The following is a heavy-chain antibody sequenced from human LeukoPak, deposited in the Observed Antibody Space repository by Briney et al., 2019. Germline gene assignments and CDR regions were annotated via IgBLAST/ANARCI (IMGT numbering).Heavy chain of an antibody. Sequence: GGSLRLSCAASGFTFSSYSMNWVRQAPGKGLEWVSSISSSSSYIYYADSMKGRFTISRDNSKNTLYLQMNSLRAEDTAVYYCAKRRWGDIVVVPAADCDYWGQGTLVTVSS. CDR2: ISSSSSYI. CDR1: GFTFSSYS. J-gene: IGHJ4*02. CDR3: AKRRWGDIVVVPAADCDY. V-gene: IGHV3-21*04. D-gene: IGHD2-2*01.